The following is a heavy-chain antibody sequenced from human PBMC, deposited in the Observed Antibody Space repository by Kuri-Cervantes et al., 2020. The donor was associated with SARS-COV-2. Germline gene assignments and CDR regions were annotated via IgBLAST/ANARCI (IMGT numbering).Heavy chain of an antibody. CDR2: MNPNSGNT. J-gene: IGHJ4*02. D-gene: IGHD2-21*02. CDR3: AREGGVTAIFDY. Sequence: ASVKVSCKASGYTFTSYDINWVRQATGQGLEWMGWMNPNSGNTGYAQKFQGRVTMTRDTSTSTVYMELSSLRSEDTAVYYCAREGGVTAIFDYWGQGTLVTVSS. V-gene: IGHV1-8*01. CDR1: GYTFTSYD.